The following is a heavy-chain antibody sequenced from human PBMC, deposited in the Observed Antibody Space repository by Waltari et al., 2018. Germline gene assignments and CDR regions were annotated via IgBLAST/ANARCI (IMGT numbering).Heavy chain of an antibody. D-gene: IGHD6-6*01. CDR3: ARVFPGVQGPYNWFDP. J-gene: IGHJ5*02. V-gene: IGHV1-2*02. CDR2: INPNSGGT. Sequence: QVQLVQSGAEVKKPGASVKVSCKASGYTFTGYYMHWVRQAPGQGLEWMGWINPNSGGTNYAQKFQGRVTMTRDTSISTAYMELSRLRSDETAVYYCARVFPGVQGPYNWFDPWGQGTLVTVSS. CDR1: GYTFTGYY.